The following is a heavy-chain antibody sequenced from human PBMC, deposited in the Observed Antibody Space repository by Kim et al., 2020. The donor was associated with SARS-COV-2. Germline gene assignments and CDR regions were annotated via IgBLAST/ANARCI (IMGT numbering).Heavy chain of an antibody. CDR2: FDPEDGET. D-gene: IGHD1-26*01. CDR1: GYTLTELS. V-gene: IGHV1-24*01. Sequence: ASVKVSCKVSGYTLTELSMHWVRQAPGKGLEWMGGFDPEDGETIYAQKFQGRVTMTEDTSTDTAYMELSSLRSEDTAVYYCATADSGSYYGIYYYYYGMDVWGQGTTVTVSS. J-gene: IGHJ6*02. CDR3: ATADSGSYYGIYYYYYGMDV.